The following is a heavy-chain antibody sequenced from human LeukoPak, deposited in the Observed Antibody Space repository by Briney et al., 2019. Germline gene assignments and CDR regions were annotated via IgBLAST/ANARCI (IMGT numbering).Heavy chain of an antibody. CDR1: GFTFSTYA. Sequence: PGGSLRLSCAASGFTFSTYAMTWVRQAPGKGLEWVLTIDSVRNTHYADSVKGRFTISRDNSKNTVHLQMNSLRAEDTAVYYCAKRLSASDWFEVDYWGQGTLVTVSS. D-gene: IGHD3-9*01. V-gene: IGHV3-23*01. CDR2: IDSVRNT. CDR3: AKRLSASDWFEVDY. J-gene: IGHJ4*02.